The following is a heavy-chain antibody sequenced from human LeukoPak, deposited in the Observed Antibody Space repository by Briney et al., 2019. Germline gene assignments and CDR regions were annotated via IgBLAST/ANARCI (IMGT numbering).Heavy chain of an antibody. D-gene: IGHD2-8*01. CDR3: ARESDMVYATIYYYYYMDV. Sequence: PGGSLRLSCAASGFTFSSYSMNWVRQAPGKGLEWVSSISSSSSYIYYADSVKGRFTISRDNAKDSLYLQMDSLRAEDTAVYYCARESDMVYATIYYYYYMDVWGKGTTVTVSS. CDR1: GFTFSSYS. V-gene: IGHV3-21*01. J-gene: IGHJ6*03. CDR2: ISSSSSYI.